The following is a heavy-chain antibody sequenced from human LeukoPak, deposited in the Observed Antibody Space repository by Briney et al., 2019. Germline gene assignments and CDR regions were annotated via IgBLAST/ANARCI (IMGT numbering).Heavy chain of an antibody. CDR2: IDPTDSYT. D-gene: IGHD6-25*01. J-gene: IGHJ6*02. Sequence: GESLKISCKGSGYSFTTYWVSWVRQMPGKGLEWMGRIDPTDSYTSYSPSFQGHVTMSADRSISTACLQWSSLKASDTALYYCARQAVDYYYGMDVWGQGTTVTVSS. CDR1: GYSFTTYW. CDR3: ARQAVDYYYGMDV. V-gene: IGHV5-10-1*01.